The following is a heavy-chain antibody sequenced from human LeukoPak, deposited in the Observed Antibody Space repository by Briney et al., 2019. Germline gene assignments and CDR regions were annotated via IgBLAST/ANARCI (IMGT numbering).Heavy chain of an antibody. V-gene: IGHV4-39*01. D-gene: IGHD3-22*01. Sequence: SETLSLTCTVSGGSISSSSYYWGWLRQPPGKGLEWIGSIYYSGSTYYNPSLKRRVTISVDTSKNQFSLKLSSVTAADTAVYYCARRGNYYDSSGYYYVFDYWGQGTLVTVSS. CDR1: GGSISSSSYY. J-gene: IGHJ4*02. CDR2: IYYSGST. CDR3: ARRGNYYDSSGYYYVFDY.